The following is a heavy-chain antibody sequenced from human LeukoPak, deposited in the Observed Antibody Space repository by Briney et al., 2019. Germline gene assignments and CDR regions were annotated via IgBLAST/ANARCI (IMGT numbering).Heavy chain of an antibody. V-gene: IGHV1-69-2*01. J-gene: IGHJ4*02. D-gene: IGHD6-6*01. CDR1: GYTFTDYY. CDR2: VDPEDGET. CDR3: ATVRPGYSRSYYFDY. Sequence: ASVRVSCKVSGYTFTDYYMHWVQQAPGKGREWMGLVDPEDGETIYAEKFQGRVTITADTSTDTAYMELSSLRSEDTAVYYCATVRPGYSRSYYFDYRGQGTLVTVSS.